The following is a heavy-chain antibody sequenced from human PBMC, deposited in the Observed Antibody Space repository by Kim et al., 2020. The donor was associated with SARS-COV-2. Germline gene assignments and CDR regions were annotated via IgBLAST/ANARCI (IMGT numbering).Heavy chain of an antibody. Sequence: YYSPSLKSRVTISVDTSKYQFSLKLRSVTDADTAVYYCARGIWQQLAYLDYWGQGTLVTVSS. CDR3: ARGIWQQLAYLDY. D-gene: IGHD6-13*01. J-gene: IGHJ4*02. V-gene: IGHV4-39*01.